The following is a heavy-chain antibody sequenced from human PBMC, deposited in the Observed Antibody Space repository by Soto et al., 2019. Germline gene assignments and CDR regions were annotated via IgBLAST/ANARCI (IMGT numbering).Heavy chain of an antibody. D-gene: IGHD2-15*01. CDR1: GYTFTSCY. Sequence: GASVKVSCKASGYTFTSCYMHWVRQAPGQGLEWMGIINPSGGSTSCAQKFQGRVTMTRDTSTSTVYMELSSLRSEDTAVYYCARRMDDEIAFDIWGQGTMVTVSS. V-gene: IGHV1-46*01. CDR2: INPSGGST. CDR3: ARRMDDEIAFDI. J-gene: IGHJ3*02.